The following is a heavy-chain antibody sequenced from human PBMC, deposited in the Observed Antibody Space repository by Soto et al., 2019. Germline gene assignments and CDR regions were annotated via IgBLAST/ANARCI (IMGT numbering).Heavy chain of an antibody. Sequence: SLRLSCAAAGFTISSYCMHLVRQAPGNGLEWVAFISYDGSNTYYADSVKGRFTVSRDNSNNTVFLQMNNLRVEDTGLYNCAKDAAYQSGYYSGRHHLAPRGQGALVTVSS. CDR2: ISYDGSNT. V-gene: IGHV3-30*18. CDR3: AKDAAYQSGYYSGRHHLAP. CDR1: GFTISSYC. D-gene: IGHD3-3*01. J-gene: IGHJ4*02.